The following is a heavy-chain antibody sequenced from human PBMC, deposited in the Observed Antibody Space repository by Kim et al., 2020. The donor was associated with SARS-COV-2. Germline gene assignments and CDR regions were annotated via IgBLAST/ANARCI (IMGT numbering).Heavy chain of an antibody. CDR2: IYYSGST. V-gene: IGHV4-39*01. Sequence: SETLSLTCTVSGGSISSSSYYWGWIRQPPGKGLEWIGSIYYSGSTYYNPSLKSRVTISVDTSKNQFSLKLSSVTAADTAVYYCARRLGWNYYYMDVWGKGTTVTVSS. J-gene: IGHJ6*03. D-gene: IGHD6-19*01. CDR3: ARRLGWNYYYMDV. CDR1: GGSISSSSYY.